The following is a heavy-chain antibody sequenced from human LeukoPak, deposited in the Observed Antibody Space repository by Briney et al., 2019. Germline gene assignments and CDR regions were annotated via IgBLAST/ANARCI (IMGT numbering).Heavy chain of an antibody. D-gene: IGHD2-2*01. CDR2: IYYSGST. J-gene: IGHJ6*04. V-gene: IGHV4-59*01. Sequence: PSETLSLTCTVSGGSISSYYWSWIRQPPGKGLEWIGYIYYSGSTNYNPSLKSRVTISVDTSKNQFSLKLSSVTAADTAVYYCAGENCSSTSCYFRNYYYYYGMDVWGKGTTVTVSS. CDR1: GGSISSYY. CDR3: AGENCSSTSCYFRNYYYYYGMDV.